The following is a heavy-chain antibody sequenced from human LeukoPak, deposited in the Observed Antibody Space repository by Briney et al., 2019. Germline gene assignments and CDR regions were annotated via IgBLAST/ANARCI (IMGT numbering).Heavy chain of an antibody. D-gene: IGHD3-16*02. CDR1: GGSISSGGYY. Sequence: PSETLSLTCTVSGGSISSGGYYWSWIRQHPGKGLEWIGYIYYSGSTYYNPSLKSRVTISVDTSKNQFSLKLSSETAADTAVYYCACEVPYYDYVWGSYRPGWFDPWGQGTLVTVSS. CDR2: IYYSGST. CDR3: ACEVPYYDYVWGSYRPGWFDP. V-gene: IGHV4-31*03. J-gene: IGHJ5*02.